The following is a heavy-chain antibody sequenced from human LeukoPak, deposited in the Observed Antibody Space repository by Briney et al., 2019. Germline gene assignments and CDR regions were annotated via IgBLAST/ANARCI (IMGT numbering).Heavy chain of an antibody. CDR1: GGSISSSSYY. V-gene: IGHV4-39*01. Sequence: SETLSLTCTVSGGSISSSSYYWGWIRQPPGKGLEWIGSIYYSGSTYYNPSLKSRVTISVDTSKNQFPLKLSSVTAADTAVYYCAPMGVPAATLLGIYNWFDPWGQGTLVTVSS. CDR2: IYYSGST. D-gene: IGHD2-2*01. CDR3: APMGVPAATLLGIYNWFDP. J-gene: IGHJ5*02.